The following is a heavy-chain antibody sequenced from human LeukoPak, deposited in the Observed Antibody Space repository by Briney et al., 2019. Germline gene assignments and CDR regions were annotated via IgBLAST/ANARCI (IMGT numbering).Heavy chain of an antibody. CDR1: GYTFTSYG. D-gene: IGHD3-22*01. J-gene: IGHJ4*02. V-gene: IGHV1-18*01. Sequence: ASVKVSCKASGYTFTSYGISWVRQAPGQGLEWMGWISAYNGNTNYAQKLQCRVTMTTDTSTSTAYMELRSLRSDDTAVYYCARDLYYYDSSGYSPQDYWGQGTLVTVSS. CDR3: ARDLYYYDSSGYSPQDY. CDR2: ISAYNGNT.